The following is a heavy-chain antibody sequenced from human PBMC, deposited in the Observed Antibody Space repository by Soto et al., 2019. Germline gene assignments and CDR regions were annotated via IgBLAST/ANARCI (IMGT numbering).Heavy chain of an antibody. CDR1: GFTFSSYA. V-gene: IGHV3-30-3*01. J-gene: IGHJ6*02. CDR3: ARGPTTYYDFWSGYYRDYYYYGMDV. D-gene: IGHD3-3*01. Sequence: GGSLRLSCAASGFTFSSYAMHWVRQAPGKGLEWVAVISYDGSNKYYADSVKGRFTISRDNSKNTLYLQMNSLRAEDTAVYYCARGPTTYYDFWSGYYRDYYYYGMDVWGQGTTVTVSS. CDR2: ISYDGSNK.